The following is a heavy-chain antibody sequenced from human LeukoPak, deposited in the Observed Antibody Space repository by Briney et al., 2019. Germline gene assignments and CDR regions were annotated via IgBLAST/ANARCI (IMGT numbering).Heavy chain of an antibody. D-gene: IGHD2-21*02. CDR1: GGSFSGYY. J-gene: IGHJ4*02. CDR2: INHSGST. CDR3: ARVGNCGGDCYCFDY. V-gene: IGHV4-34*01. Sequence: SETLSLTCAVYGGSFSGYYWSWIRQPPGKGLEWIGEINHSGSTNYNPSLKSRVTISVDTSKNQFSLKLSSVTAADTAVYYCARVGNCGGDCYCFDYWGQGTLVTVSS.